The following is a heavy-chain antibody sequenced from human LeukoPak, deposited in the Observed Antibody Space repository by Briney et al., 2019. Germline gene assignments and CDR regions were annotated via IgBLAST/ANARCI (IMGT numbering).Heavy chain of an antibody. Sequence: GGSLRLSCAASGFTFSSYWMSWVRQAPGKGLEWVANIKQDGSEKYYVDSVKGRFTISRDNAKNSLYLQMNSLKTEDTGVYYCTTALNFDILTGLYQPIAAFDIWGQGTLVTVSS. V-gene: IGHV3-7*03. CDR2: IKQDGSEK. D-gene: IGHD3-9*01. CDR3: TTALNFDILTGLYQPIAAFDI. J-gene: IGHJ3*02. CDR1: GFTFSSYW.